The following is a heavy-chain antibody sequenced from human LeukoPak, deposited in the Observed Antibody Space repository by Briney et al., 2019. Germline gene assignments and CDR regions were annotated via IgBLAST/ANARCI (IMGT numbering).Heavy chain of an antibody. J-gene: IGHJ3*02. Sequence: GGSLRLSCAASLFTLSSSGMHWVRQAPCKGLEWVAFQWYDVSTKYYTDSVKGRITISRDNSKNTLYLQMNSLRVEDTAVYYCAKGVPGHGAFDIWGQGTMVTVSS. V-gene: IGHV3-30*02. CDR1: LFTLSSSG. D-gene: IGHD3-10*02. CDR2: QWYDVSTK. CDR3: AKGVPGHGAFDI.